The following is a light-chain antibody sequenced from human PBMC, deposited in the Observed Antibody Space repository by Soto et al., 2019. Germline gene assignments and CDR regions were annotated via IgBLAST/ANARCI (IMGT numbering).Light chain of an antibody. CDR2: DAS. J-gene: IGKJ4*01. CDR3: QQYNSHDDIA. Sequence: DIQITQSPSTLSASVGDRVTITCRASQSITSWLAWYQQKPGKAPNLLIYDASSLQSEVPSRFSGSGSGTEFTLTISSLQPDDSATYYCQQYNSHDDIAFGRGTKVEIK. CDR1: QSITSW. V-gene: IGKV1-5*01.